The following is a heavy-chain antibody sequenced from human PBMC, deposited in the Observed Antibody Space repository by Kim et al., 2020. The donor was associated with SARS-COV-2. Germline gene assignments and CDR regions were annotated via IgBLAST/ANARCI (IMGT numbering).Heavy chain of an antibody. CDR1: GGTFRG. Sequence: ASVKVSCKATGGTFRGISWVRLAPGQGLEWMGGIIPLFGTINYAQKFEGRVTITADKSTNTAYMELSSLRSDDTAVYYCGTGYCSSTTCHKGRAGMDVGG. V-gene: IGHV1-69*06. D-gene: IGHD6-13*01. CDR2: IIPLFGTI. CDR3: GTGYCSSTTCHKGRAGMDV. J-gene: IGHJ6*01.